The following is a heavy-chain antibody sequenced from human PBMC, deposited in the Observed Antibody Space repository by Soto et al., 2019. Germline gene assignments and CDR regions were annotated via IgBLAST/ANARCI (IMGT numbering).Heavy chain of an antibody. CDR2: IHYTGST. CDR3: ASVYISNWDGWWFAP. V-gene: IGHV4-31*03. J-gene: IGHJ5*02. D-gene: IGHD1-20*01. CDR1: GDSISSRVYY. Sequence: QVQLQESGPGLVKPSETQSLTCSVSGDSISSRVYYWSWIRQRPGKGLEWIAYIHYTGSTAYNQSLKSRTTISVEKVQNQKSLKVNSVTAADTAVYYSASVYISNWDGWWFAPWGQRTLVTVSS.